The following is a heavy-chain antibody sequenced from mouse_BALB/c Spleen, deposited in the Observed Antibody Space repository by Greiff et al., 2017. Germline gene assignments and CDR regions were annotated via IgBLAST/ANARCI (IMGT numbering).Heavy chain of an antibody. CDR1: GFTFSSYG. V-gene: IGHV5-6-5*01. CDR3: ARGSDYLDY. Sequence: EVQRVESGGGLVKPGGSLKLSCAASGFTFSSYGMSWVRQTPEKRLEWVASISSGGSTYYPDSVKGRFTISRDNARNILYLQMSSLRSEDTAMYYCARGSDYLDYWGQGTTLTVSS. CDR2: ISSGGST. J-gene: IGHJ2*01. D-gene: IGHD3-1*01.